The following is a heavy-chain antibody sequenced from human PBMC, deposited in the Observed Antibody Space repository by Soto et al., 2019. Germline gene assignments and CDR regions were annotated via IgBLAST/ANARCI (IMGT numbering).Heavy chain of an antibody. CDR1: GGTVSSYA. V-gene: IGHV1-69*12. Sequence: QVQLVQSGAEVKKPGSSVKVSCKASGGTVSSYAISWVRQAPGQGLEWMGGIIPIFGTADYAQKFQGRVTITADESTSTAYMELSSLRSEDTAVYYCARSGARPGDYYYGMDVWGQGPTVTVSS. CDR3: ARSGARPGDYYYGMDV. J-gene: IGHJ6*02. CDR2: IIPIFGTA. D-gene: IGHD3-10*01.